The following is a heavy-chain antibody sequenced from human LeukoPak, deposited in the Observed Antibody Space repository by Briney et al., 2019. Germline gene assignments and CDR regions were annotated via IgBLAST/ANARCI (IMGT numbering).Heavy chain of an antibody. CDR3: AKDARLARGIYYFDY. CDR1: GFTFDDYA. D-gene: IGHD6-19*01. J-gene: IGHJ4*02. V-gene: IGHV3-9*01. Sequence: PGGSLRLSCAASGFTFDDYAMHWVRQAPGKGLEWVSGISWNSGSIGYADSVKGRFTISRDNAKNSLYLQMNSLRAEDTALYYCAKDARLARGIYYFDYWGQGTLVTVSS. CDR2: ISWNSGSI.